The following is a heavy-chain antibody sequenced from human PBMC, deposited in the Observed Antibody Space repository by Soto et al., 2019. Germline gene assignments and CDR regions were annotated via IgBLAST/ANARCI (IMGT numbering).Heavy chain of an antibody. D-gene: IGHD1-7*01. CDR3: ARHPSKLELGEWYFDY. V-gene: IGHV4-39*01. Sequence: SETLSLTCTVSGGSISSSSYYWGWIRQPPGKGLEWIGSIYYSGSTYYNPSLKSRVTISVDTSKNQFSLKLSSVTAADTAVYYCARHPSKLELGEWYFDYWGQGTLVTVPS. CDR1: GGSISSSSYY. CDR2: IYYSGST. J-gene: IGHJ4*02.